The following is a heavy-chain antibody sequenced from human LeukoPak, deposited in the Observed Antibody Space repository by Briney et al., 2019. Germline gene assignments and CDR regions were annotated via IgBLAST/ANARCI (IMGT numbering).Heavy chain of an antibody. CDR1: GFTFSSYA. Sequence: LSGRSLRLSCAASGFTFSSYAMHWVRQAPGKGLEWVAVISYDGSNKYYADSVKGRFTISRDNSKNTLYLQMNSLRAEDTAVYYCARHGSSWYGRTKPNWFDPWGQGTLVTVSS. CDR3: ARHGSSWYGRTKPNWFDP. J-gene: IGHJ5*02. CDR2: ISYDGSNK. V-gene: IGHV3-30-3*01. D-gene: IGHD6-13*01.